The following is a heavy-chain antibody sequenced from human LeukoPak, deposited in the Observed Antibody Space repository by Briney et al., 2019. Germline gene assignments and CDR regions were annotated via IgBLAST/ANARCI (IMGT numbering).Heavy chain of an antibody. CDR3: AKGSSGQRPYYFDY. CDR1: GFPFSTYA. V-gene: IGHV3-23*01. D-gene: IGHD3-10*01. CDR2: ITGSGGDT. Sequence: PGGSLRLSCAASGFPFSTYAMSWVRQAPGKGLEWVSAITGSGGDTFHADSVKGRFTISRDNSENILYLQMNSLRAEDTALYYGAKGSSGQRPYYFDYWGQGTLVTVSS. J-gene: IGHJ4*02.